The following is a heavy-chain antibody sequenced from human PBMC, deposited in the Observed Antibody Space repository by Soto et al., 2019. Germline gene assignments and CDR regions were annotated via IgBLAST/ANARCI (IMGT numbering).Heavy chain of an antibody. J-gene: IGHJ4*02. CDR2: INGDGTTT. D-gene: IGHD3-10*01. V-gene: IGHV3-74*02. CDR3: ASIPMVRGPSDY. CDR1: GFTFSTYW. Sequence: VRLVESGGGLVQPGGSLRLSCAASGFTFSTYWMHWVRQAPGKGLVWVSRINGDGTTTQYADSVKGRFTISRDNAKNTLDLQMNTLRGDDTAMYYCASIPMVRGPSDYWGQGTLVTVSS.